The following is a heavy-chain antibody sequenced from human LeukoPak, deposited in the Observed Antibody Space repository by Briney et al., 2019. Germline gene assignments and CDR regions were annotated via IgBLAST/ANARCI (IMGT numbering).Heavy chain of an antibody. CDR3: ARQSYSYYGSGSYDNWFDP. Sequence: GESLKISCKGSGYSFTSYWIGWVRQMPGKGLGWMGIIYPGDSDTRYSPSFQGQVTISADKSISTAYLQWSSLKASDTAMYYCARQSYSYYGSGSYDNWFDPWGQGTLVTVSS. CDR2: IYPGDSDT. V-gene: IGHV5-51*01. J-gene: IGHJ5*02. D-gene: IGHD3-10*01. CDR1: GYSFTSYW.